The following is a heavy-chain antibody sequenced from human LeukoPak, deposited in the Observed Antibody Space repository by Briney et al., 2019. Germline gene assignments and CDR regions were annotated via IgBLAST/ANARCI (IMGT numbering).Heavy chain of an antibody. V-gene: IGHV3-7*01. CDR1: GFTFSSYW. D-gene: IGHD6-19*01. Sequence: GGSLRLSCAASGFTFSSYWMSWVRQAPGKGLEWVANIKQDGSEKYYVDSVKGRFTISRDNAKNSLYLQMNSLRAEDTAVYYCASSRGLSSGWYDSDYWGQGTLVTVSS. CDR3: ASSRGLSSGWYDSDY. J-gene: IGHJ4*02. CDR2: IKQDGSEK.